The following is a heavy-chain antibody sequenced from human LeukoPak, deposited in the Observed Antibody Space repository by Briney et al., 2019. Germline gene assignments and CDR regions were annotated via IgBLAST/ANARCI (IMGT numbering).Heavy chain of an antibody. J-gene: IGHJ4*02. CDR3: AKSLSHPYDSSGYHYHDGFDY. D-gene: IGHD3-22*01. CDR2: IIPIFGTA. V-gene: IGHV1-69*05. Sequence: ASVKVSCKASDYTLIDYDISWVRQAPGQGLEWMGGIIPIFGTANYAQKFQGRVTITTDESTSTAYMELSGLRSEDTALYYCAKSLSHPYDSSGYHYHDGFDYWGQGTRVTVSS. CDR1: DYTLIDYD.